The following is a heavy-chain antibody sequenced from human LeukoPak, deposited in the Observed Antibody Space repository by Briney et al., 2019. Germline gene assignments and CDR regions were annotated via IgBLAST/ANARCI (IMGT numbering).Heavy chain of an antibody. D-gene: IGHD4-11*01. J-gene: IGHJ4*02. CDR2: IHYSGST. V-gene: IGHV4-61*01. CDR1: GGSVSSGSYY. Sequence: PSETLSLTCTVSGGSVSSGSYYWSWIRQPPGKGLEWIGYIHYSGSTNYNPSLKSRVTISVDTSKNQFSLKLSSVTAADTAVYYCARTLYSNYPWVDYWGQGTLVTVSS. CDR3: ARTLYSNYPWVDY.